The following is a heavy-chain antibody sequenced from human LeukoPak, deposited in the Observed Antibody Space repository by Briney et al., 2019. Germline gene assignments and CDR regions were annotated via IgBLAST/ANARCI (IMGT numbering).Heavy chain of an antibody. Sequence: GGSLRLSCTASGFAFSSYAMNWVRQAPGKGLEWVSSISSSSSYIYYADSVKGRFTISRDNAKNSLYLQMNSLRAEDTAVYYCARGLAAAEDYWGQGTLVTVSS. J-gene: IGHJ4*02. CDR2: ISSSSSYI. CDR1: GFAFSSYA. D-gene: IGHD6-13*01. CDR3: ARGLAAAEDY. V-gene: IGHV3-21*01.